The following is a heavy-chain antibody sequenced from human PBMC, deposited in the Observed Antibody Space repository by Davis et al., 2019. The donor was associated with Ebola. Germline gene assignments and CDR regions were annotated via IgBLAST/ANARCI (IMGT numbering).Heavy chain of an antibody. V-gene: IGHV1-46*01. Sequence: ASVKVSCKASGYTFTSYYMHWVRQAPGQGLEWMGIINPSGGSTSYAQKFQGRVTMTRDTSTSTVYMELSSLGSEDTAVYYCARADLGITGTTWFSYFDYWGQGTLVTVSS. CDR1: GYTFTSYY. J-gene: IGHJ4*02. CDR3: ARADLGITGTTWFSYFDY. CDR2: INPSGGST. D-gene: IGHD1-7*01.